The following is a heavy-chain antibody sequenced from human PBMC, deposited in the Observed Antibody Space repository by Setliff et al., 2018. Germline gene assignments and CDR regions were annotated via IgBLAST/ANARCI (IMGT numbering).Heavy chain of an antibody. J-gene: IGHJ6*02. CDR3: ARVSSYGSGSYYYYYYGMDV. D-gene: IGHD3-10*01. Sequence: SETLSLTCTVSGGSISPYYWSWIRQPPGKGLEWIGYIYHSGYTSYNPSLKSRVTLSVDTSKNQFSLKLSSVTAADTAVYYCARVSSYGSGSYYYYYYGMDVWGQGTTVTV. CDR1: GGSISPYY. CDR2: IYHSGYT. V-gene: IGHV4-59*12.